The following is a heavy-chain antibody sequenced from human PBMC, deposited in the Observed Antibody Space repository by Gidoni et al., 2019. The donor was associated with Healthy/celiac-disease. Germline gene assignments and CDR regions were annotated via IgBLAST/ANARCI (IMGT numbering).Heavy chain of an antibody. CDR1: GGSFSGYY. CDR2: INHSGST. Sequence: QVQLQQWGAGLLKPSEPLSLTCAVYGGSFSGYYWSWIRQPPGKGLEWIGEINHSGSTNYNPSLKSRVTISVETSKNQFSLKLSSVTAADTAVYYCARSSSSWYVDYWGQGTLVTVSS. D-gene: IGHD6-13*01. CDR3: ARSSSSWYVDY. V-gene: IGHV4-34*01. J-gene: IGHJ4*02.